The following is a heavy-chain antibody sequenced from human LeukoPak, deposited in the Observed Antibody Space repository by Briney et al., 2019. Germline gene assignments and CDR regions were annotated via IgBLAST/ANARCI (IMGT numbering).Heavy chain of an antibody. Sequence: SETLSLTCTVSGGSISSYYWSWIRQPPGKGLEWSGYIYYSGTTNYNPSVKSRVTISIDTSKNQFSLKLSSVTAADTAVYYCARHGDSSGWSQFDYWGRGTLVTVSS. V-gene: IGHV4-59*08. J-gene: IGHJ4*02. CDR3: ARHGDSSGWSQFDY. CDR1: GGSISSYY. D-gene: IGHD6-19*01. CDR2: IYYSGTT.